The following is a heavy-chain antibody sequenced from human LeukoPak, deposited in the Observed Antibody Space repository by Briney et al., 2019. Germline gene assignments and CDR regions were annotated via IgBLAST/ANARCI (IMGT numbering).Heavy chain of an antibody. CDR1: GYIFTSYY. J-gene: IGHJ1*01. V-gene: IGHV1-2*04. CDR3: AREVSSSWTYFQH. Sequence: GASVKVSCKASGYIFTSYYMHWVRQAPGQGLEWMGWINPNSGGTNYAQKFQGWVTMTRDTSISTAYMELSRLRSDDTAVYYCAREVSSSWTYFQHWGQGTLVTVSS. CDR2: INPNSGGT. D-gene: IGHD6-13*01.